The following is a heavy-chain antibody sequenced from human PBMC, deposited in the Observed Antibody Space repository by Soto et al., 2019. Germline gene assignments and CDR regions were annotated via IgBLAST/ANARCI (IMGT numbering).Heavy chain of an antibody. CDR1: GGSISSYY. V-gene: IGHV4-59*01. J-gene: IGHJ4*02. D-gene: IGHD3-22*01. Sequence: PSETLSLTCTVSGGSISSYYWSWIRQPPWKGLEWIGYIYYSGSTNYNPSLKSRVTISVDTSKNQFSLKLSSVTAADTAVYYCASGSRYYYDSSGYYNYWAQGTLVTVSS. CDR2: IYYSGST. CDR3: ASGSRYYYDSSGYYNY.